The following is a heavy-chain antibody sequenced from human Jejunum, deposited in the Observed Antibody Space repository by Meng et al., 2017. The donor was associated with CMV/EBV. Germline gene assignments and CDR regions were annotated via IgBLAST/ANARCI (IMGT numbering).Heavy chain of an antibody. CDR3: AIDPSGYYYKF. Sequence: QVQLVQSGAEVKKPGASVKVSCKASGYTFTSYGITWVRQAPGQGPEWMGWINADNANTKYSQKFQGRVTFTRDTSASTAYMELSSLRSEDTAVYFCAIDPSGYYYKFWGQGTLVTVSS. CDR1: GYTFTSYG. D-gene: IGHD3-22*01. V-gene: IGHV1-18*01. J-gene: IGHJ4*02. CDR2: INADNANT.